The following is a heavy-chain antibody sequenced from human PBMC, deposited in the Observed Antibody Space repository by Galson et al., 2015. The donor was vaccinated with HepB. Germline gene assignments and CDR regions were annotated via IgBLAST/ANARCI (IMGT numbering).Heavy chain of an antibody. CDR1: GYTFSRYY. Sequence: SVKVSCKASGYTFSRYYIHWVRQAPEQGLEWMGIINPGGGSTSYAQKFQGRVTMTRDTSTSTVYMELSSLRSEDTAVYYCARGPYSSFYYFDYWGQGTLVTVSS. D-gene: IGHD6-6*01. CDR3: ARGPYSSFYYFDY. J-gene: IGHJ4*02. V-gene: IGHV1-46*01. CDR2: INPGGGST.